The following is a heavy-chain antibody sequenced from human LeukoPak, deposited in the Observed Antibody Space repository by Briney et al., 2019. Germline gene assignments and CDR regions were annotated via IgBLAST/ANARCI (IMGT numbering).Heavy chain of an antibody. CDR3: ARQGSMTRGGYWLDP. D-gene: IGHD3-10*01. CDR1: GASINTTNFY. J-gene: IGHJ5*02. V-gene: IGHV4-39*01. CDR2: IHYTGRT. Sequence: KPSETLSLTCSVSGASINTTNFYWAWIRQPPGKGLESIGNIHYTGRTYSNASLNSRVTISVDTSKNQFSLKLTSVSAADTAVYYCARQGSMTRGGYWLDPWGRRTLVIVSS.